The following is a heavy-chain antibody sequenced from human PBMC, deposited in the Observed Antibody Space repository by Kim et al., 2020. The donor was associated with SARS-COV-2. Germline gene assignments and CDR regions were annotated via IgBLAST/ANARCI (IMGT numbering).Heavy chain of an antibody. V-gene: IGHV4-31*02. CDR3: ARTYMVRGIITYGMDV. J-gene: IGHJ6*02. D-gene: IGHD3-10*01. Sequence: LKSRVTISVETSKNQFSLKLSSVTAADTAVYYCARTYMVRGIITYGMDVWGQGTTVTVSS.